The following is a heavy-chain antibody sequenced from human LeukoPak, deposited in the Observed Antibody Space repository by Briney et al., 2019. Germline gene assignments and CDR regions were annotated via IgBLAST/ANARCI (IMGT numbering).Heavy chain of an antibody. V-gene: IGHV1-69*05. J-gene: IGHJ5*02. CDR3: ASGGVRFLEWTTGWFDP. D-gene: IGHD3-3*01. CDR1: GGTFSSYA. CDR2: IIPIFGTA. Sequence: SVKVSCKASGGTFSSYAISWVRQAPGQGLEWMGGIIPIFGTANYAQKFQGRVTITTDESTSTAYMELSSLRSEDTAVYYCASGGVRFLEWTTGWFDPWGQGTLVTVSS.